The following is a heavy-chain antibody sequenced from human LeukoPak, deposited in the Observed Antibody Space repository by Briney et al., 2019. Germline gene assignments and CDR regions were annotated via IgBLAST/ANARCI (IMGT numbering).Heavy chain of an antibody. CDR2: INPNSGGT. CDR1: GYTFTGYY. CDR3: ARELVGANSGMDV. Sequence: ASVKVSCKASGYTFTGYYMHWVRQAPGQGLEWMGWINPNSGGTNYAQKFQDRVTMTRDTSISTAYMELSRLRSDDTAVYYCARELVGANSGMDVWGQGTTVTVSS. D-gene: IGHD1-26*01. V-gene: IGHV1-2*02. J-gene: IGHJ6*02.